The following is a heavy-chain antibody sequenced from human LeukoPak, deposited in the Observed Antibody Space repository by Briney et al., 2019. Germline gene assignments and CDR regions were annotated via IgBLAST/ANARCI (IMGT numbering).Heavy chain of an antibody. D-gene: IGHD6-19*01. V-gene: IGHV4-4*07. J-gene: IGHJ4*02. CDR2: IYTRGGT. CDR3: ARAAEYSSGWYLFDF. Sequence: ASETLSLTCTVSGGSISNYYWTWIRQPAGKGLEWIGRIYTRGGTNYNPSLKSRVTMSVDTSTNQFSLKLSSVTAADTAMYYCARAAEYSSGWYLFDFWGQGILVTVSA. CDR1: GGSISNYY.